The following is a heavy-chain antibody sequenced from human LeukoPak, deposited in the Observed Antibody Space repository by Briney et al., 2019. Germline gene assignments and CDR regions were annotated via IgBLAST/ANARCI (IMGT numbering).Heavy chain of an antibody. D-gene: IGHD4-17*01. Sequence: PSETLSLTCTVSGGSISSYYWSWIRQPPGKGLEWIGYIYYSESTNYNPSLKSRVTISVDTSKNQFSLKLSSVTAADTAVYYCARTTTVNFYYFDYWGQGTLVTVSS. V-gene: IGHV4-59*01. J-gene: IGHJ4*02. CDR1: GGSISSYY. CDR3: ARTTTVNFYYFDY. CDR2: IYYSEST.